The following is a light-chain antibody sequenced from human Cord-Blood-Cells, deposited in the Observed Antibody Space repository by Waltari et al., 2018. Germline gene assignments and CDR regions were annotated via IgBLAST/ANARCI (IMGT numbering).Light chain of an antibody. Sequence: QSALTQPASVSGSPGQSITISCTGTSRDVGSYNLVSWYQQHPGKAPKLMIYEGSKRPSGVSNRFSGSKSGNTASLTISGLQAEDEADYYCCSYAGSKRVFGGGTKLTVL. CDR3: CSYAGSKRV. V-gene: IGLV2-23*01. CDR1: SRDVGSYNL. CDR2: EGS. J-gene: IGLJ3*02.